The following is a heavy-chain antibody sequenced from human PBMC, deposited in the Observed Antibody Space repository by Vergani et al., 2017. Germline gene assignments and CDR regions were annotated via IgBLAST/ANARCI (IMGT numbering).Heavy chain of an antibody. V-gene: IGHV3-23*01. Sequence: EVQLLESGGGLAQPGGSLRLSCAASGFTFIMHAMSWVRQAPGKGLEWVSTLSASDRRTHYADSVKGRFTISRDNSKNTLHLQMNSLRPEDTAVYYCARGMTTETTDLDGFDIWGQGTMVSVSS. CDR1: GFTFIMHA. CDR3: ARGMTTETTDLDGFDI. CDR2: LSASDRRT. D-gene: IGHD4-17*01. J-gene: IGHJ3*02.